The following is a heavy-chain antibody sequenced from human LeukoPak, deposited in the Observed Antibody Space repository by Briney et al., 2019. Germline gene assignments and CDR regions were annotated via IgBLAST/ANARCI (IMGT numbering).Heavy chain of an antibody. CDR3: ATDGNFDL. D-gene: IGHD1-26*01. V-gene: IGHV4-39*07. CDR1: GGSISSSSYY. J-gene: IGHJ2*01. Sequence: KSSETLSLTCTVSGGSISSSSYYWGWIRQPPGKGLEWIGSIYYSGSTYYNPSLKSRVTISVDTSKNQFSLKLSSVTAADTAVYYCATDGNFDLWGRGTLVTVSS. CDR2: IYYSGST.